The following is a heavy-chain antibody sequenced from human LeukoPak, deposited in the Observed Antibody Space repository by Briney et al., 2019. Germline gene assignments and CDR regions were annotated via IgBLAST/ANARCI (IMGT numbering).Heavy chain of an antibody. D-gene: IGHD3-22*01. Sequence: GASVKVSCKASGYTFTNYYMHWVRQAPGQGLEWMGIINPFGGSTSYAQKFQGRVTMTRETSTSTVYMELSSLRSEDTAVYYCARGNLYDSSGGYSYSNWIDTWGQGILVTVSS. CDR3: ARGNLYDSSGGYSYSNWIDT. J-gene: IGHJ5*02. V-gene: IGHV1-46*01. CDR1: GYTFTNYY. CDR2: INPFGGST.